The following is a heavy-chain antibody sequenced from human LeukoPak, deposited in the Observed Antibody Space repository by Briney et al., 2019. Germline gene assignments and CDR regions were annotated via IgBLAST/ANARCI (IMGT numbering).Heavy chain of an antibody. CDR3: AAVSSG. CDR1: GYTLTELS. Sequence: ASVTVSFKVCGYTLTELSMHWVRQAPGKGLEWMGGFAPADGETIYAQKFQGRVTMTEDTSTDTAYMELSSLRSEDTAVYYCAAVSSGWGQGTLVTVSS. CDR2: FAPADGET. V-gene: IGHV1-24*01. D-gene: IGHD6-19*01. J-gene: IGHJ4*02.